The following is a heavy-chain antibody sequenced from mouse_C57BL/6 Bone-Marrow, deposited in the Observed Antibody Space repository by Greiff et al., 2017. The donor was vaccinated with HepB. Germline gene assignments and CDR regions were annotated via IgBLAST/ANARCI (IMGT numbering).Heavy chain of an antibody. J-gene: IGHJ2*01. CDR3: ARPLDYYGSSYDY. V-gene: IGHV5-9*01. CDR1: GFTFSSYT. CDR2: ISGGGGNT. Sequence: VQLKESGGGLVKPGGSLKLSCAASGFTFSSYTMSWVRQTPEKRLEWVATISGGGGNTYYPDSVKGRFTISRDNAKNTLYLQMSSLRSEDTALYYCARPLDYYGSSYDYWGQGTTLTVSS. D-gene: IGHD1-1*01.